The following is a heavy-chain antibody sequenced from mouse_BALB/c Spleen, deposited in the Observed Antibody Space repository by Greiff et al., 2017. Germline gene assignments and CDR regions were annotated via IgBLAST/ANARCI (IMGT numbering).Heavy chain of an antibody. V-gene: IGHV1-37*01. D-gene: IGHD1-1*01. CDR3: GREDQLLRNAMDY. Sequence: VQLKQSGPELVKPGASVKISCKASGYSFTGYFMNWVKQSHGKSLEWIGRINPYNGDTFYNQKFKGKATLTVDKSSSTAHMELLSLTSEDSAVYYCGREDQLLRNAMDYWGQGTSVTVSS. CDR2: INPYNGDT. J-gene: IGHJ4*01. CDR1: GYSFTGYF.